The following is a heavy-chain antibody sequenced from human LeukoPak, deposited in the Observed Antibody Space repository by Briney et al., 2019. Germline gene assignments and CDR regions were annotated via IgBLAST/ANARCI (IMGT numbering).Heavy chain of an antibody. CDR3: ARDSVATVRALAYYYGMDV. J-gene: IGHJ6*02. Sequence: PGRSLRLSCAASGFTFSSYGMRWVRQAPGKGLGWGAVIWYEGSNKYYGDSGEGRFTISRDNSKTTLYLQMNSLRAEDTAVYYCARDSVATVRALAYYYGMDVWGQGTTVTVSS. D-gene: IGHD4-17*01. CDR1: GFTFSSYG. V-gene: IGHV3-33*01. CDR2: IWYEGSNK.